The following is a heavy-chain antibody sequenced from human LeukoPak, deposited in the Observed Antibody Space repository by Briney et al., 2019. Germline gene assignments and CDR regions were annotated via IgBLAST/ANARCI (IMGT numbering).Heavy chain of an antibody. CDR2: ISSSSSYT. CDR1: GFTFSDYY. V-gene: IGHV3-11*03. Sequence: PGGSLRLSCAASGFTFSDYYMGWIRQAPGKGLEWVSYISSSSSYTNYADSVKGRFTISRDNAKNSLYLQMNSLRAEDTAVYYCARIGCSSTSCGLYFDYWGQGTLVTVSS. D-gene: IGHD2-2*01. J-gene: IGHJ4*02. CDR3: ARIGCSSTSCGLYFDY.